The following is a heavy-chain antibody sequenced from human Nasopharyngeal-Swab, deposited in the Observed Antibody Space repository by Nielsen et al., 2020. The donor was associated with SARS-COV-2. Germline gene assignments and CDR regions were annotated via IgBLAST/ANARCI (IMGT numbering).Heavy chain of an antibody. CDR1: GFTFSSYS. J-gene: IGHJ3*02. Sequence: GGSLRLSCAASGFTFSSYSMNWVRQAPGKGLEWVSYISSSSSTIYYADSVKGRFTISRDNSKNTVYLQMNSLRAEDTAVYYCAKERRATIFGAVDAFDIWGQGTMVTVSP. CDR3: AKERRATIFGAVDAFDI. CDR2: ISSSSSTI. D-gene: IGHD3-3*01. V-gene: IGHV3-48*01.